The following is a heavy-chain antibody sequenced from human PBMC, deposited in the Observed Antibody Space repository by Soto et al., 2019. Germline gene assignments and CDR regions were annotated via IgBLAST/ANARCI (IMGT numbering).Heavy chain of an antibody. J-gene: IGHJ5*01. CDR1: GDSVSSSSVT. Sequence: PSETLSLTFAIPGDSVSSSSVTWNWIRQSPSRGLEWLGRTYYRSKRYNDYAESVKSRITINPDTSKNQFSLHLNSVTPEDTAVYYCVRLIGNSWLDFWGQGTLVTVSS. CDR3: VRLIGNSWLDF. D-gene: IGHD1-26*01. CDR2: TYYRSKRYN. V-gene: IGHV6-1*01.